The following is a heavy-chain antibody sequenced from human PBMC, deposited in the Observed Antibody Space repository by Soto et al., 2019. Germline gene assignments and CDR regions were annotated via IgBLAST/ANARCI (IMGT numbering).Heavy chain of an antibody. Sequence: EVQLLESGGGLVQPGGSLRLSCAASGFTFSSYAMSWVRQAPGKGLEWVSAISGSGGSTYYADSVKGRFTISRDNSKNTLYLQMNSLRFEDTAVYYCAKDSVAAAGHYYYYGMDVWGQGTTVTVSS. D-gene: IGHD6-13*01. J-gene: IGHJ6*02. V-gene: IGHV3-23*01. CDR3: AKDSVAAAGHYYYYGMDV. CDR2: ISGSGGST. CDR1: GFTFSSYA.